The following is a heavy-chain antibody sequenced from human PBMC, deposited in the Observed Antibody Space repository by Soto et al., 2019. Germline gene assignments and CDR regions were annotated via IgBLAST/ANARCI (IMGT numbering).Heavy chain of an antibody. V-gene: IGHV1-8*01. D-gene: IGHD4-17*01. CDR1: GYTFTSYD. J-gene: IGHJ4*02. Sequence: QVQLLQSGAEVKKPGASVKVSCKASGYTFTSYDINWLRQVTGQGLAWMGWMNPNSGNTGSAQKFQGRVTITRNTSITRAYMELRSLRSGDAAVYYCARPLYGTNVDYCGQGTLVTVSS. CDR2: MNPNSGNT. CDR3: ARPLYGTNVDY.